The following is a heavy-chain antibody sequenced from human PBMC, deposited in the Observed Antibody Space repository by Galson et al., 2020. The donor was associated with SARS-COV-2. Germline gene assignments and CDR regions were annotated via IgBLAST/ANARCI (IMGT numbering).Heavy chain of an antibody. J-gene: IGHJ4*02. CDR2: IDPSDSYT. CDR1: GYRDFTTYW. D-gene: IGHD3-22*01. CDR3: ATREEYDSTTYYDEGLRV. Sequence: HGESLKISCKGSGYRDFTTYWITWVRQMPGKGLEWMGRIDPSDSYTTYNPSFQGHVTISVDKSIGTAYLQWNSLKASDTAIYYCATREEYDSTTYYDEGLRVWGQGTLVTVSS. V-gene: IGHV5-10-1*01.